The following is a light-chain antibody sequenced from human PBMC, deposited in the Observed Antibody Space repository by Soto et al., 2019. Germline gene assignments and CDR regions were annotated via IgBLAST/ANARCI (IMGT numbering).Light chain of an antibody. CDR2: EVY. Sequence: QSALTQPPSASGSPGQSVTISCTGTSSDVGGYNYVSWYQQHPGKAPKLIIYEVYKRPPGVPDRFSGSKSGNTAALTVSGLQAEDEADYYCNSYVGSNSYVFGTGTKLTVL. CDR1: SSDVGGYNY. J-gene: IGLJ1*01. V-gene: IGLV2-8*01. CDR3: NSYVGSNSYV.